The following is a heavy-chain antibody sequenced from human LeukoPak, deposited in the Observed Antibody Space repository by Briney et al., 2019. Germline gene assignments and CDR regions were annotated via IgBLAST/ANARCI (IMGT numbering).Heavy chain of an antibody. CDR2: ISGSGGST. CDR3: AKFRPIGYSYGSHLDY. J-gene: IGHJ4*02. Sequence: GGSLRLSCAASGFTFSSYGMSWVRQAPGKGLEWVSAISGSGGSTYYADSVKGRFTISRDNSKNTLYPQMNSLRAEDTAVYYCAKFRPIGYSYGSHLDYWGQGTLVTVSS. V-gene: IGHV3-23*01. CDR1: GFTFSSYG. D-gene: IGHD5-18*01.